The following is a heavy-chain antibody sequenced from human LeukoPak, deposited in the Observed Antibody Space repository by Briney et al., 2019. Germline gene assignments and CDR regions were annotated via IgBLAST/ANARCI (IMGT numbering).Heavy chain of an antibody. CDR3: AKERKMTTVTKTDY. Sequence: QPGGSLRLSCAASGFTFSSYAMSWVRQAPGKGLEWVSAISGSGGSTYYADSVKGRFTISRDNSKNTLYLQMNSLRAEDTAVDYCAKERKMTTVTKTDYWGQGTLVTVSS. J-gene: IGHJ4*02. V-gene: IGHV3-23*01. CDR2: ISGSGGST. D-gene: IGHD4-17*01. CDR1: GFTFSSYA.